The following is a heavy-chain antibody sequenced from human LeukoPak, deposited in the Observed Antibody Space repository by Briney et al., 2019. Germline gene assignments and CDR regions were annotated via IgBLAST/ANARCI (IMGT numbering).Heavy chain of an antibody. V-gene: IGHV1-8*01. CDR1: GYTFTSYD. CDR2: MNPNSGNT. J-gene: IGHJ3*02. CDR3: ARRGVLRYFDWLSRGYAFDI. D-gene: IGHD3-9*01. Sequence: ASVKVSCKASGYTFTSYDINWVRQATGQGLEWMGWMNPNSGNTGYAQKFQGRVTMTRNTSISTAYMELSSLRSEDTAVYYCARRGVLRYFDWLSRGYAFDIWGQGTMVTVSS.